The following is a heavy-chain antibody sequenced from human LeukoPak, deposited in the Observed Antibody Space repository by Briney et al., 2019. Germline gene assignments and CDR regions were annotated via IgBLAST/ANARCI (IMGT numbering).Heavy chain of an antibody. V-gene: IGHV4-59*01. CDR2: IYYSGST. Sequence: SETLSLTCAVYGGSFSGYYWSWIRQPPGKGLEWIGSIYYSGSTNYNPSLKSRVTISVDTSKNQFSLKLSSVTAADTAVYYCARSTLILRYFDWSLNPNAFDIWGQGTMVTVSS. J-gene: IGHJ3*02. CDR1: GGSFSGYY. CDR3: ARSTLILRYFDWSLNPNAFDI. D-gene: IGHD3-9*01.